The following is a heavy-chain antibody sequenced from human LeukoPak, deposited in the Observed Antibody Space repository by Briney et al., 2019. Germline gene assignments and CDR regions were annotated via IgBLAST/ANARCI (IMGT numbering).Heavy chain of an antibody. D-gene: IGHD3-9*01. V-gene: IGHV4-59*01. CDR3: AREGYDILTGYYGIDY. Sequence: SETLSLTCAVYGGSFSGYYWSWIRQPPGKGLEWIGYIYYSGSTNYNPSLKSRVTISVDTSKNQFSLKLSSVTAADTAVYYCAREGYDILTGYYGIDYWGQGTLVTVSS. CDR2: IYYSGST. J-gene: IGHJ4*02. CDR1: GGSFSGYY.